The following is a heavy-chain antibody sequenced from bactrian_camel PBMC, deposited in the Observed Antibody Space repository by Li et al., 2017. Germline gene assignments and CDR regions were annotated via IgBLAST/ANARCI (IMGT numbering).Heavy chain of an antibody. J-gene: IGHJ6*01. CDR3: ATKYCSGEYCYTTAGFGY. Sequence: VQLVESGGGLVQPGGSLRLSCAASGFTFSSYAMSWVRQASGKGLEWVSGIDDDGTTQSYADSVKGRFSISRDNAKNTLYLQLNSLKSEDTALYYCATKYCSGEYCYTTAGFGYWGQGTQVTVS. CDR1: GFTFSSYA. V-gene: IGHV3S42*01. CDR2: IDDDGTTQ. D-gene: IGHD2*01.